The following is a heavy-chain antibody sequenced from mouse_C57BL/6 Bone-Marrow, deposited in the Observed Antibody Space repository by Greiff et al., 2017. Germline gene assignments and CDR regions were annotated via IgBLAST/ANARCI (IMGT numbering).Heavy chain of an antibody. J-gene: IGHJ2*01. CDR3: ARYPHSNYVFDY. Sequence: EVQLVESGGGLVQPGGSLSLSCAASGFTFTDYYMSWVRQPPGKALEWLGFIRNKANGYTTEYSASVKGRFTISRDNSQSILYLQMNALGAEDSATYYRARYPHSNYVFDYWGQGTTLTVSS. CDR1: GFTFTDYY. D-gene: IGHD2-5*01. V-gene: IGHV7-3*01. CDR2: IRNKANGYTT.